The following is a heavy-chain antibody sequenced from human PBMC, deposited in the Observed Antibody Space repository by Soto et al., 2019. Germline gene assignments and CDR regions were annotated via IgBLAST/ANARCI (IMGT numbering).Heavy chain of an antibody. Sequence: QVTLKESGPVLVKPTETLTLTCTVSGFSLTNARMGVSWIRHPPGKALEWLTHIFSNDEKSYSTSLKNRLTISKDISKSQVVLIMTNLDPVATATYYCARIGYGDYVHWNFDLWGRGTLVAVYS. CDR3: ARIGYGDYVHWNFDL. CDR1: GFSLTNARMG. CDR2: IFSNDEK. V-gene: IGHV2-26*01. J-gene: IGHJ2*01. D-gene: IGHD4-17*01.